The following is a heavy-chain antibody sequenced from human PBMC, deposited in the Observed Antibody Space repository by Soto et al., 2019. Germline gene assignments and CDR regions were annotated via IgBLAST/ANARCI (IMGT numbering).Heavy chain of an antibody. CDR2: IIPIFGTT. CDR1: GGTFSSYG. J-gene: IGHJ6*02. Sequence: VQLVQSGAEVKKPGSSVKVSCKASGGTFSSYGINWVRQAPGQGLEWMGGIIPIFGTTYYAQRFQDRVTITAAESTSTADMELSSLRSEDTAVYYCAGGPKVVVVAATGYYYYYGMDVWGQGTTVTVSS. D-gene: IGHD2-15*01. V-gene: IGHV1-69*01. CDR3: AGGPKVVVVAATGYYYYYGMDV.